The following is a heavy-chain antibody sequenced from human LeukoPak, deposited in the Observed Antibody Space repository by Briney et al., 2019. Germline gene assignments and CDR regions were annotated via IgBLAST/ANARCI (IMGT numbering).Heavy chain of an antibody. CDR1: GDSVSSKS. D-gene: IGHD2-15*01. J-gene: IGHJ4*02. CDR2: IYTSGRT. Sequence: PSETLSLTCTVTVSGDSVSSKSWSWIRQPPGKGLEWIGYIYTSGRTSYKPSLRSRVTIPVDTSKNQFSLTLSSVTAADTAVYYCSVAGSWGQGTLVTVSS. CDR3: SVAGS. V-gene: IGHV4-4*09.